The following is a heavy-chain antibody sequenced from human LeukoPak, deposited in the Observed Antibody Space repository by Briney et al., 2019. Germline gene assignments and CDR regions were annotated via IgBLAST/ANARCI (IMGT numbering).Heavy chain of an antibody. J-gene: IGHJ4*02. V-gene: IGHV3-30*02. CDR1: GFTFSSYG. D-gene: IGHD2-15*01. CDR2: IRYDGSNK. CDR3: AKDLLGYCSGGSCYSPGY. Sequence: GGSLRLSCAASGFTFSSYGMHWVRQAPGKGLEWVAFIRYDGSNKYYADSVKGRFTISRDNSKNTLYLQMNSLRAEDTAVYYCAKDLLGYCSGGSCYSPGYWGQGTLVTVSS.